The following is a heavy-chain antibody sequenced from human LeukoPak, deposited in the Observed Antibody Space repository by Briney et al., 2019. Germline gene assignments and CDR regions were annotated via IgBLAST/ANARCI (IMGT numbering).Heavy chain of an antibody. V-gene: IGHV3-7*01. J-gene: IGHJ4*02. CDR3: ARFIRRYFDLLLPAVDY. CDR1: GFTFSSYW. CDR2: IKQDGSEK. D-gene: IGHD3-9*01. Sequence: GGSLRLSCAASGFTFSSYWMSWVRPAPGKGLEWVANIKQDGSEKYYVDSVKGRFTISRDNAKNSLYLQMNSLRAEDTAVYYCARFIRRYFDLLLPAVDYGGQGNLVTVPS.